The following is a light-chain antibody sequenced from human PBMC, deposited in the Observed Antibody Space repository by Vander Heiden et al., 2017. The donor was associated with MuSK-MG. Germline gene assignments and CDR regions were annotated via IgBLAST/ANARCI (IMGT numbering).Light chain of an antibody. Sequence: AIQMTQSPSSLSASVGDRVTITCRASQAIRNDLAWYQQRPGEAPNLLIYGASILRNGVPSRFSGSGSGASFTLTISRLQSEDSATYYCLQDYEYPRTFGQGTKVEIK. CDR2: GAS. CDR1: QAIRND. J-gene: IGKJ1*01. CDR3: LQDYEYPRT. V-gene: IGKV1-6*02.